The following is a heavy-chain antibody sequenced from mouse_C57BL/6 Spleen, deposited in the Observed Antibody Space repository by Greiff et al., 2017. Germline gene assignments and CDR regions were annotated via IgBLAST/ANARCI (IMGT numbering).Heavy chain of an antibody. CDR2: IYPGSGST. V-gene: IGHV1-55*01. CDR3: ARDYGSSPHWYFDV. CDR1: GYTFTSYW. Sequence: VQLQHPGAELVKPGASVKMSCKASGYTFTSYWITWVKQRPGQGLEWIGEIYPGSGSTNYNEKFKSKATLTVDTSSSTAYMQLSSLTSEDSAVYYCARDYGSSPHWYFDVWGTGTTVTVSS. J-gene: IGHJ1*03. D-gene: IGHD1-1*01.